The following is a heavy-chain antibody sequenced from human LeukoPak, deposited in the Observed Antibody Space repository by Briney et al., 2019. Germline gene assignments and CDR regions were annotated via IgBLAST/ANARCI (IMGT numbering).Heavy chain of an antibody. Sequence: GGSLRLSCAASGFTFRSYAMSWVRQAPGKGLEWVSAISSSGGSTYYADSVKGRFTISRDNSKNTLYVQMNSLRAEDTAVYYCAKREFSTTVTTNWYDPWGQGTLVTVSS. CDR1: GFTFRSYA. D-gene: IGHD4-17*01. J-gene: IGHJ5*02. CDR3: AKREFSTTVTTNWYDP. V-gene: IGHV3-23*01. CDR2: ISSSGGST.